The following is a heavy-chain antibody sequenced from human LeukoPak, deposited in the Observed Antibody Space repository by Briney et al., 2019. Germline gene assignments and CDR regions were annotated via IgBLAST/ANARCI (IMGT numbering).Heavy chain of an antibody. CDR3: AKWSKYTYGYFDY. CDR2: LSGSGDST. V-gene: IGHV3-23*01. CDR1: GFTFSNYA. D-gene: IGHD5-18*01. Sequence: PGGSLRLSCAASGFTFSNYAMSWVRQAPGKGLEWVSALSGSGDSTYYADSVKGRFTISRDNSKNTLYLQMNSLRAEDTAVFYCAKWSKYTYGYFDYWGQGTLVTASS. J-gene: IGHJ4*02.